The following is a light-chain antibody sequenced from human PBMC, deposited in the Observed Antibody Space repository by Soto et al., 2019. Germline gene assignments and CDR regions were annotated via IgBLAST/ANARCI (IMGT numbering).Light chain of an antibody. J-gene: IGKJ4*01. V-gene: IGKV3-11*01. CDR3: QQRSNWPLT. CDR1: QSVSSY. CDR2: GAS. Sequence: EIVLTQSPATLSLSPGERATLSCRASQSVSSYLAWYQQKPGQAPRLLIYGASNRATGIPARFSGRGSGTDFNLTISSLEPEDFAVYYCQQRSNWPLTFGGGTKVEIK.